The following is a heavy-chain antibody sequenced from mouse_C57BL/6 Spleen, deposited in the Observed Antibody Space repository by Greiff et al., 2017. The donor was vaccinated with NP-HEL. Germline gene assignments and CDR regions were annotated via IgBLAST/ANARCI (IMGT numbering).Heavy chain of an antibody. CDR2: IYPGDGDT. CDR3: ATYYGSFDY. CDR1: GYAFSSSW. J-gene: IGHJ2*01. V-gene: IGHV1-82*01. D-gene: IGHD1-1*01. Sequence: QVQLQQSGPELVKPGASVKISCKASGYAFSSSWMNWVKQRPGKGLEWIGRIYPGDGDTNYNGKFKGKATLTADKSSSTAYMQLSSLTSEDSAVYFCATYYGSFDYWGQGTTLTVSS.